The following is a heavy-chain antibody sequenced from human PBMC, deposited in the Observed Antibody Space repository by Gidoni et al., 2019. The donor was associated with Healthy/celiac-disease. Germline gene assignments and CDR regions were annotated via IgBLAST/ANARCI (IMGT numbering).Heavy chain of an antibody. J-gene: IGHJ6*02. V-gene: IGHV3-43D*03. CDR2: ISWDGGST. CDR3: AKDRIAAAGTPGYYYYGMDV. D-gene: IGHD6-13*01. Sequence: EVQLVASGGVVVQPGGSLRPSCEASGFTFDDYAMHWVRQAPGKGLEWVSLISWDGGSTYYADSVKGRFTISRDNSKNSLYLQMNSLRAEDTALYYCAKDRIAAAGTPGYYYYGMDVWGQGTTVTVPS. CDR1: GFTFDDYA.